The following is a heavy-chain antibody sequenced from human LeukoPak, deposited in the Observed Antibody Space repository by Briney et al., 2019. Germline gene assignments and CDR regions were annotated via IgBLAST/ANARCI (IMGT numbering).Heavy chain of an antibody. Sequence: SETLSLTCTVSGGSISSYYWSWIRQPPGKGLEYIGYIYYSGNTNSNPSLNSRVTISVDTSKNQFSLRLSSVTAADTAVYYCARRGSGASLEYYFDLWGRGTLVTVSS. CDR2: IYYSGNT. D-gene: IGHD1-14*01. CDR1: GGSISSYY. CDR3: ARRGSGASLEYYFDL. J-gene: IGHJ2*01. V-gene: IGHV4-59*08.